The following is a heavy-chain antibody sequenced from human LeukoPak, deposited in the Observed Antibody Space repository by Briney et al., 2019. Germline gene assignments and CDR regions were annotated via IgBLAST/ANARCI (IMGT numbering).Heavy chain of an antibody. D-gene: IGHD2-8*01. V-gene: IGHV3-30*02. CDR2: IRYDGSNK. Sequence: GSLRLSCAASGFTFSSYGMHWVRQAPGKGLEWVAFIRYDGSNKYYADSEKGRFTISRDNSKNTLYLQMNSLRAEDTAVYYCAKDLFIVHYYMDVWGKGTTATVSS. CDR3: AKDLFIVHYYMDV. J-gene: IGHJ6*03. CDR1: GFTFSSYG.